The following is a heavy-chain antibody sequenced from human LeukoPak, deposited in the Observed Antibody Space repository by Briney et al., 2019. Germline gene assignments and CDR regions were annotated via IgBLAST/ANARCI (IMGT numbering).Heavy chain of an antibody. D-gene: IGHD3-9*01. Sequence: SETLSLTCAVSGGSINSNNWWSWVRQPPGKGLEWIGEIYHSGSTNYNPSLKSRVTISVDKSKKQFSLKLSSVTAADTAVYYCARWAILTATYYYYMDVWGKGTTVTISS. J-gene: IGHJ6*03. CDR3: ARWAILTATYYYYMDV. CDR2: IYHSGST. CDR1: GGSINSNNW. V-gene: IGHV4-4*02.